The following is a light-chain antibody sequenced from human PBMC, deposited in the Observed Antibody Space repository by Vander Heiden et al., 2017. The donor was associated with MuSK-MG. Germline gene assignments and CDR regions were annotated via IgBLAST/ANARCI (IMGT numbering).Light chain of an antibody. CDR2: WAS. V-gene: IGKV4-1*01. Sequence: GSLGERATITCTSSQRALYSSNNKNYLSWYQQKPGQPPKLLIYWASTRESGVPDRVSGSGSGTDFTLTISSLQAEDVAVYYCQQYYSTRTFGQGTKVEIK. J-gene: IGKJ1*01. CDR3: QQYYSTRT. CDR1: QRALYSSNNKNY.